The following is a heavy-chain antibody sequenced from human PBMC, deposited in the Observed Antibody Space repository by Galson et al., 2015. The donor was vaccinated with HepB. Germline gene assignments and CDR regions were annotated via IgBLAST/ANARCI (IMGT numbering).Heavy chain of an antibody. CDR1: GFTFSSYS. CDR2: ISSSSSYI. Sequence: LRLSCAASGFTFSSYSMNWVRQAPGKGLEWVSSISSSSSYIYYADSVKGRFTISRDNAKNSLYLQMNSLRAEDTAVYYCARVARMVRGVITDKYYYGMDVWGQGTTVTVSS. CDR3: ARVARMVRGVITDKYYYGMDV. J-gene: IGHJ6*02. D-gene: IGHD3-10*01. V-gene: IGHV3-21*01.